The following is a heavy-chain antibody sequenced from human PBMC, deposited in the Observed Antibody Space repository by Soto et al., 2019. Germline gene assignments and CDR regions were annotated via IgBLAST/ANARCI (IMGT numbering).Heavy chain of an antibody. D-gene: IGHD6-13*01. CDR3: AIDQGSSGDSEFDY. CDR2: ISYDGSNK. CDR1: GFTFSSYA. V-gene: IGHV3-30-3*01. J-gene: IGHJ4*02. Sequence: QVQLVESGGGVVQPGRSLRLSCAASGFTFSSYAMHWVRQAPGKGLEWVAVISYDGSNKYYADSVKGRFTISRDNSKNTLYLQTNSLRAEDTAVYYCAIDQGSSGDSEFDYWGQGPLVTVSS.